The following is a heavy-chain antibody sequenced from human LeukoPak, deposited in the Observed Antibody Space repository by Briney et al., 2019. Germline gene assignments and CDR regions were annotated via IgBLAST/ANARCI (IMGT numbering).Heavy chain of an antibody. Sequence: PGGSLRLSCAASGFTFSSYSMNWVRQAPGKGLEWVPSISSSSSYIYYADSVKGRFTISRDNAKNSPYLQMNSLRAEDTAVYYCARTYCSSTSCYINLVDYWGQGTLVTVSS. V-gene: IGHV3-21*01. D-gene: IGHD2-2*02. CDR2: ISSSSSYI. CDR1: GFTFSSYS. J-gene: IGHJ4*02. CDR3: ARTYCSSTSCYINLVDY.